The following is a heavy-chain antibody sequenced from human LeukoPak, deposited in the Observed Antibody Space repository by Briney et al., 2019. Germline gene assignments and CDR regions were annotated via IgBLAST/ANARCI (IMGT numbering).Heavy chain of an antibody. D-gene: IGHD3-9*01. CDR3: ARADRLDGAPYLIGP. J-gene: IGHJ5*02. Sequence: ASVRVSCKTSGYSFSDYYMHWVRQAPGQGLEWMGWINPYNGVTSSARKFQGRVTMTRDTSITTVYMELYRLTSDDTAIYYCARADRLDGAPYLIGPWGQGTLVTVSS. CDR1: GYSFSDYY. V-gene: IGHV1-2*02. CDR2: INPYNGVT.